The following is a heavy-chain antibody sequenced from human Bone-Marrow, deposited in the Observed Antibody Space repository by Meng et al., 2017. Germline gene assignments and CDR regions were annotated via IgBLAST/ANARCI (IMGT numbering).Heavy chain of an antibody. CDR2: ISYSGST. V-gene: IGHV4-59*01. J-gene: IGHJ3*02. CDR3: ASAPINYDQLTGYYSGAFDI. D-gene: IGHD3-9*01. Sequence: GSLRLSCTVSGASMRSYYWSWIRQAPGKGLEWSGEISYSGSTKYNPSLNSRVTISMDTSKMPFSLKLSAVAAADTAVYYGASAPINYDQLTGYYSGAFDIWGQGTMVTVSS. CDR1: GASMRSYY.